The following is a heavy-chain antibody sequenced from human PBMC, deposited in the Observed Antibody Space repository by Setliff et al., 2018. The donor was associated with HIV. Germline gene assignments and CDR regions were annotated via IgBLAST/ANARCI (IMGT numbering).Heavy chain of an antibody. CDR1: GDSIINGGYY. CDR2: IYSTGSA. Sequence: PSETLSLTCTVSGDSIINGGYYWNWIRQRPGKGLEWVGNIYSTGSAYYNPSLRSRVTISVDTSRNQFSLKMNSVTAADTAVYYCARDYYDDTYYRPGIYYLYYMDVWGKGTTVTVSS. V-gene: IGHV4-39*07. D-gene: IGHD3-22*01. J-gene: IGHJ6*03. CDR3: ARDYYDDTYYRPGIYYLYYMDV.